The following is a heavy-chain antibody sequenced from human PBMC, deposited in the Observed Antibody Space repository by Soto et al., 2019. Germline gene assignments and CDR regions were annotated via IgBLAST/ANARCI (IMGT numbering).Heavy chain of an antibody. CDR3: TTGSVEGF. Sequence: EVQLVDSGGGLVKPGGSLRLSCAASGFSVTNAWMNWVRQAPGKGLAWVGRVYTSAEGGATNYAAPVKGRFTISRDDSKNTVYLQMNSLMTEDTAVYYCTTGSVEGFWGQGTTVTVSS. CDR1: GFSVTNAW. D-gene: IGHD2-15*01. V-gene: IGHV3-15*07. CDR2: VYTSAEGGAT. J-gene: IGHJ6*02.